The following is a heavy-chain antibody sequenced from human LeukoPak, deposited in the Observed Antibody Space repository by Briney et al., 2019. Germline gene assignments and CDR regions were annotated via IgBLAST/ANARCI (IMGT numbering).Heavy chain of an antibody. D-gene: IGHD6-13*01. Sequence: GESLKISCRASGYNFPKSWIGWVRQMPGKGLEWVAIIYPDDSRTNYSPSFQGHVTISVDRSINTAYLQWSSLRASDTAMYYCARRQQLDWFDPWGQGTLVTVSS. CDR2: IYPDDSRT. J-gene: IGHJ5*02. V-gene: IGHV5-51*01. CDR3: ARRQQLDWFDP. CDR1: GYNFPKSW.